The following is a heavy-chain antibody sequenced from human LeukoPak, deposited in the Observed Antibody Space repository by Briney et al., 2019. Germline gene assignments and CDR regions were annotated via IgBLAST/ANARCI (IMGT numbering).Heavy chain of an antibody. CDR1: GGSISSYY. J-gene: IGHJ4*02. V-gene: IGHV4-59*01. D-gene: IGHD3-22*01. CDR2: IYYSGST. Sequence: SEALSLTCTVSGGSISSYYWSWIRQPPGKGLEWIGYIYYSGSTNYNPSLKSRVTISVDTSKNQFSLKLSSVTAADTAVYYCARRRGGDSSGFDYWGQGTLVTVSS. CDR3: ARRRGGDSSGFDY.